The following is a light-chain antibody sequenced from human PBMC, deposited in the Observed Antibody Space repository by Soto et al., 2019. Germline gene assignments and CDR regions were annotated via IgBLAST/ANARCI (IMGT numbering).Light chain of an antibody. V-gene: IGKV3-20*01. CDR1: QSVSSSY. CDR2: GAS. Sequence: ELVLTQSPGTLSLSQGERATLSCRASQSVSSSYLAWYQQKPGQAPRLLIYGASSRATGIPDRFSGSGSGTDFTLTISRLEPEDFAVYYCQQCGSSPITFGQGTRL. J-gene: IGKJ5*01. CDR3: QQCGSSPIT.